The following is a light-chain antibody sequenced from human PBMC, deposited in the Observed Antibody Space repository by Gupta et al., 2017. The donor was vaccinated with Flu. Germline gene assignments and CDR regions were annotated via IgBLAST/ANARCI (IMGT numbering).Light chain of an antibody. J-gene: IGLJ3*02. CDR3: CSYAGNPWV. CDR2: DVS. CDR1: SSDVGGYNY. Sequence: SAPTQPPPVSGSPGQSVTISCTGTSSDVGGYNYVSWYQQHPGKAPKLMIYDVSKRPSGVPDRFSGSKSGNTASLTISGLQAEDEADYYCCSYAGNPWVFGGGTKLTVL. V-gene: IGLV2-11*01.